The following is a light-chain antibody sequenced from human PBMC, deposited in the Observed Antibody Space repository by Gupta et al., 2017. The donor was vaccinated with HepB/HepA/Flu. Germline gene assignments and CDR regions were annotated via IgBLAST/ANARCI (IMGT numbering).Light chain of an antibody. CDR3: QHYNIWPPRT. CDR2: DAS. J-gene: IGKJ1*01. V-gene: IGKV3-15*01. CDR1: QSVSSN. Sequence: EIVMTHSPATLSVSPGERATLSCSASQSVSSNLAWYQQKPGQAPRLLIYDASTRATGIPARFSGSGSGTEFTLTISSLQAEDFVVYYGQHYNIWPPRTFGQGNKVEIK.